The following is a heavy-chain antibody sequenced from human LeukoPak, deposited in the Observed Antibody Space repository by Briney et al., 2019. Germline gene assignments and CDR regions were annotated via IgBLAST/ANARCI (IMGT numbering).Heavy chain of an antibody. D-gene: IGHD5-18*01. V-gene: IGHV4-38-2*02. J-gene: IGHJ6*03. CDR2: IYHSGST. CDR3: ARTTEGGYTYNYFYYYYMDV. Sequence: SETLSLACTVSGYSISNGYYWAWIRQPPGKGLEWIGSIYHSGSTYYNPSLKSRVTISVDTSKNHFSLKLSSVTAADTAVYYCARTTEGGYTYNYFYYYYMDVWGKGTTVTISS. CDR1: GYSISNGYY.